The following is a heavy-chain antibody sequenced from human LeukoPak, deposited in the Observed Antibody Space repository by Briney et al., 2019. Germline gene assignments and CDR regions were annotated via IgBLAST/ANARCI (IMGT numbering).Heavy chain of an antibody. V-gene: IGHV4-39*02. CDR3: ARDNVLRFLEP. CDR1: GGSISSSSYY. Sequence: SETLSLTCTVSGGSISSSSYYWGWIRQPPGKGLEWIGSIYYTGDTYYNPSLKSRVTISVDTSKNQFSLKLSSVTAADTAVYYCARDNVLRFLEPWGQGAMVTVSS. J-gene: IGHJ3*01. D-gene: IGHD3-3*01. CDR2: IYYTGDT.